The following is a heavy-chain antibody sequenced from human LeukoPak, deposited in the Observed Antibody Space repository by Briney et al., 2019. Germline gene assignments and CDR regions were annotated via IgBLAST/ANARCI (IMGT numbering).Heavy chain of an antibody. J-gene: IGHJ4*02. Sequence: GASVKVSCKTSGYTFTGYYMHWVRQAPGQGLEWMGWMNPNSGDTNYAQKFQDRATMTRDTSISTAYMDLSRLISDDTAVYYCARGYCSGGSCYVFDYWGQGTLVTVSS. CDR2: MNPNSGDT. V-gene: IGHV1-2*02. CDR1: GYTFTGYY. CDR3: ARGYCSGGSCYVFDY. D-gene: IGHD2-15*01.